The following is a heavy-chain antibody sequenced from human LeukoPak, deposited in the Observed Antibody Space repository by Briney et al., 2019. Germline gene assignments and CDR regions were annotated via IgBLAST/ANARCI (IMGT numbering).Heavy chain of an antibody. CDR1: GFTVSSNY. CDR3: ARDEGNIVVVPAAEVLFDY. CDR2: IYSGGNT. Sequence: GGSLRLSCAASGFTVSSNYMSWVRQAPGKGLEWVSVIYSGGNTYYADSVKGRFTISRDNSKNTLYLQMNSLRAEDTAVYYCARDEGNIVVVPAAEVLFDYWGQGTLVTVSS. J-gene: IGHJ4*02. V-gene: IGHV3-66*01. D-gene: IGHD2-2*01.